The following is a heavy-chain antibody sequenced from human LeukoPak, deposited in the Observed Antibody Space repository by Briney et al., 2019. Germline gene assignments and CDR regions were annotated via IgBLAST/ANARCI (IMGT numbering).Heavy chain of an antibody. CDR3: ARYIVSYPHDAFDI. CDR2: IYYSGST. D-gene: IGHD1-26*01. V-gene: IGHV4-59*01. CDR1: GGSISSYY. J-gene: IGHJ3*02. Sequence: SETLSLTCTVSGGSISSYYWSWIRQPPGKGLEWIGYIYYSGSTSYNPSLKSRVIISVDTSKKQFSLKLSSVTAADTAFYYCARYIVSYPHDAFDIWGQGTMVTVSS.